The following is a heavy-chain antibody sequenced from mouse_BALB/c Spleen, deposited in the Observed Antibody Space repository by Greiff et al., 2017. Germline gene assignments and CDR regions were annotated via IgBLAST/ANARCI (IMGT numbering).Heavy chain of an antibody. Sequence: VQLQQSGPELVKPGASVKISCKASGYTFTDYNMHWVKQSHGKSLEWIGYIYPYNGGTGYNQKFKSKATLTVDNSSSTAYMELRSLTSEDSAVYYCSSYFDYWGQGTTRTVSS. CDR3: SSYFDY. CDR2: IYPYNGGT. CDR1: GYTFTDYN. J-gene: IGHJ2*01. V-gene: IGHV1S29*02.